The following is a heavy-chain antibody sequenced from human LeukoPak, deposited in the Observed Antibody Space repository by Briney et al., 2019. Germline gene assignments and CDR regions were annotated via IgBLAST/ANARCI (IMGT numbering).Heavy chain of an antibody. Sequence: GGSLRLSCAASGFTFSSYAMSWVRQAPGKGLEWVSAISGSGGSTYYADSVKGRFTISRDNSKNTLYLQMNSLRAEDTAVYYCAKDLQSRCSGGSCYSVGGFDYWGQGTLVTVSS. CDR2: ISGSGGST. J-gene: IGHJ4*02. V-gene: IGHV3-23*01. D-gene: IGHD2-15*01. CDR1: GFTFSSYA. CDR3: AKDLQSRCSGGSCYSVGGFDY.